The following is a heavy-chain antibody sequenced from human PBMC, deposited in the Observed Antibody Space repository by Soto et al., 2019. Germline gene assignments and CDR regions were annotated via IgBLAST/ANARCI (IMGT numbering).Heavy chain of an antibody. J-gene: IGHJ5*02. V-gene: IGHV4-31*03. CDR1: GGSISSGGYY. CDR3: ARGFRKGFDP. Sequence: QVQLQESGPGLVKPSQTLSLTCTVSGGSISSGGYYWSWIRQHPGKGLEWIGYIYYSGSTYYNPSHKSRVTISVDTSKNEFSLQLSSVTAADTAVYYCARGFRKGFDPWGQGTLVTVSS. D-gene: IGHD3-10*01. CDR2: IYYSGST.